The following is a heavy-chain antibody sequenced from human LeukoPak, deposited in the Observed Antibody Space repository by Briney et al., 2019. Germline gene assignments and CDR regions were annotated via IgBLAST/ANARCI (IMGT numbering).Heavy chain of an antibody. Sequence: SETLSLTCTVSGGSISSYYWSWIRQPPGEGLEWIGYIYYSGSTNYNPSLKSRVTISVDTSKNQFSLKLSSVTAADTAVYYCARDTAYSSGWLIWGQGTLVTVSS. V-gene: IGHV4-59*01. CDR1: GGSISSYY. J-gene: IGHJ4*02. CDR3: ARDTAYSSGWLI. D-gene: IGHD6-19*01. CDR2: IYYSGST.